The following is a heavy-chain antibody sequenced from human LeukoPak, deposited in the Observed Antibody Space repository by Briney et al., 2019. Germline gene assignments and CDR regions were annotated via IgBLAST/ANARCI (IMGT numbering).Heavy chain of an antibody. Sequence: GGSLRLSCAASGFTFSDYYMTWIRQAPGKGLEWVSYISSSGSPIYYADSVKGRFTISRGNAKNSLYLQMNSLRAEDTAVYYCAELGITMIGGVWGKGTTVTISS. CDR3: AELGITMIGGV. V-gene: IGHV3-11*04. CDR2: ISSSGSPI. J-gene: IGHJ6*04. CDR1: GFTFSDYY. D-gene: IGHD3-10*02.